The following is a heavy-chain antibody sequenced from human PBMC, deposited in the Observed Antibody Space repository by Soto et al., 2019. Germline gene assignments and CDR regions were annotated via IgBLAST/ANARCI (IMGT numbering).Heavy chain of an antibody. V-gene: IGHV1-18*01. CDR2: ISPYDGDT. Sequence: ASVKLSCKASGYTFDSYGISWVRQAPGLGLEWMGWISPYDGDTNYAPHLRGRATLTTDASTNTVYMELRSLRSDDTAIYYCARDCYYCVNSGHSYSGTDTLDIWG. CDR3: ARDCYYCVNSGHSYSGTDTLDI. CDR1: GYTFDSYG. J-gene: IGHJ3*02. D-gene: IGHD3-22*01.